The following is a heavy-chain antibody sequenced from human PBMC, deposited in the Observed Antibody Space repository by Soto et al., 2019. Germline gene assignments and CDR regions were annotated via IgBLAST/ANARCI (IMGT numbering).Heavy chain of an antibody. D-gene: IGHD6-13*01. V-gene: IGHV4-31*03. Sequence: SETLSLTCTVSGGSISSGVSYWSWIRQHPGKGLEWIGYIYYSVSTYYNPSLKSRVTISVDTSKNQFSLKLSSVAAADTAVYYCARDRLAAAGTAYNWFDPWGQGTLVTNSS. CDR3: ARDRLAAAGTAYNWFDP. J-gene: IGHJ5*02. CDR2: IYYSVST. CDR1: GGSISSGVSY.